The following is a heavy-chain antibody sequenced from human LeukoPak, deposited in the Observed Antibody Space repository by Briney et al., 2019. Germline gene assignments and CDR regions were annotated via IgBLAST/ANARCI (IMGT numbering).Heavy chain of an antibody. D-gene: IGHD3-10*01. CDR2: INPSDGAT. J-gene: IGHJ6*03. CDR1: GYTFTMYY. V-gene: IGHV1-46*01. CDR3: ARVRRGGLSGRWGGLFASYYTYYYMDV. Sequence: ASVTVSCKASGYTFTMYYIHWVRQAPGQGLEWMGMINPSDGATTYAQRFQGRVTMTRDMSTTTVYMDLRSLRSEDTAVYFCARVRRGGLSGRWGGLFASYYTYYYMDVWGRGTTVTVSS.